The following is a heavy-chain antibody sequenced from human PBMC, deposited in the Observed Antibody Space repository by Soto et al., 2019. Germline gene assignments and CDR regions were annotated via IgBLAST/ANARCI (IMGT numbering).Heavy chain of an antibody. CDR1: GFTFSSYG. Sequence: QVQLVESGGGVVQPGRSLRLSCAASGFTFSSYGMHWVRQAPGKVLEWVAVISYDGSNKYYADSVKGRFTISRDNSKNPLYLQMNSLRTEDTAVYYCAKGGVAGEDYGMDVWGQGTTVTVSS. V-gene: IGHV3-30*18. CDR3: AKGGVAGEDYGMDV. D-gene: IGHD6-19*01. CDR2: ISYDGSNK. J-gene: IGHJ6*02.